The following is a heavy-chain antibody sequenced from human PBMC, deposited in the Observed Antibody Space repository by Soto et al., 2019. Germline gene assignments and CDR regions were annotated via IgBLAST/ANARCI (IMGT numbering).Heavy chain of an antibody. J-gene: IGHJ4*02. Sequence: SLRLSCVASGLHWVRQAPGKGLEWVATFWYDGTDQYYADSVKGRFTISRDNSKNTLYLQMNSLRAEDTAVYYCAGGSSGYYFEYWGQGTLVTVSS. CDR2: FWYDGTDQ. D-gene: IGHD3-22*01. CDR3: AGGSSGYYFEY. CDR1: G. V-gene: IGHV3-33*01.